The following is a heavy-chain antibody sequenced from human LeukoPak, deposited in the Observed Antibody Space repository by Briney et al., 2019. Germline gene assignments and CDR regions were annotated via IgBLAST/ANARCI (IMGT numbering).Heavy chain of an antibody. D-gene: IGHD1-26*01. CDR1: GYTFTSYG. Sequence: ASVKVSCKASGYTFTSYGISWVRQAPGQGLEWMGWISAYNGNTNYAQKLQGRVTMTTDTSTSTAYMELSSLRSEDTAVYYCARVMYSGSSPYYFDYWGQGTLVTVSS. V-gene: IGHV1-18*01. J-gene: IGHJ4*02. CDR2: ISAYNGNT. CDR3: ARVMYSGSSPYYFDY.